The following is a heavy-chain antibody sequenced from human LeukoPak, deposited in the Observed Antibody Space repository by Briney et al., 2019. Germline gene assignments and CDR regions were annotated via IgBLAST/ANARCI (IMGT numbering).Heavy chain of an antibody. J-gene: IGHJ4*02. CDR3: ARDFRGGTGGLDY. D-gene: IGHD3/OR15-3a*01. V-gene: IGHV4-59*12. Sequence: PSETLPLTCTVSGASLTTYYWSWIRQPPGKALEWIGYIYYSGSTKYNPSLKSRVTISVDTSKNQFSLNLSSVTAADTAVYFCARDFRGGTGGLDYWGQGTLVTVSS. CDR1: GASLTTYY. CDR2: IYYSGST.